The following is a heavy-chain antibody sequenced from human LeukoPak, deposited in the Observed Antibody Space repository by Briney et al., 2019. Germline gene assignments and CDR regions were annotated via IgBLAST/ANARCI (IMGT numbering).Heavy chain of an antibody. Sequence: GGSLRLSCAASGFTFSSYEMNWGRQAPGKGLEWISYISSSGSTIYYADSVKGRFTISRDNAKNSLYLQMNSLRAEDTAVYYCAREVVGTTSEFDFWGQGTLVTVSS. J-gene: IGHJ4*02. V-gene: IGHV3-48*03. CDR1: GFTFSSYE. D-gene: IGHD1-26*01. CDR2: ISSSGSTI. CDR3: AREVVGTTSEFDF.